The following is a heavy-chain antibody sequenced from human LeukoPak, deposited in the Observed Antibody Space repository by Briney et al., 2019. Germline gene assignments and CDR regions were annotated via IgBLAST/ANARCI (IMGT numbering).Heavy chain of an antibody. Sequence: PGGSLRLSCEASGFTFSTYWMHWVRQAPGKGLVWVSRFNGDGSSPAYADSVKGRFTISRDNAKNTLFLEMRSLTAEDTAVYYCARGSPQYDSSGYLIDYWGQGTLVTVSS. V-gene: IGHV3-74*01. CDR3: ARGSPQYDSSGYLIDY. CDR1: GFTFSTYW. D-gene: IGHD3-22*01. J-gene: IGHJ4*02. CDR2: FNGDGSSP.